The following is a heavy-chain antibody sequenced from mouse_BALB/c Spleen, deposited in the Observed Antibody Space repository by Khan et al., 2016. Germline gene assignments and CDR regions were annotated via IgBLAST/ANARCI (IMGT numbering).Heavy chain of an antibody. CDR1: GFTFSNYW. V-gene: IGHV6-6*02. CDR3: TRFREYDDVYYAMDY. D-gene: IGHD2-14*01. Sequence: EVKLEESGGGLVQPGGSMKLSCVASGFTFSNYWMNWVRQSPEKGLEWVAELRLKSNNFATHYAESVKGRFTISRDDSKSSVYLQMNNLRAEDTGIYYCTRFREYDDVYYAMDYWGQRTSVTVSS. CDR2: LRLKSNNFAT. J-gene: IGHJ4*01.